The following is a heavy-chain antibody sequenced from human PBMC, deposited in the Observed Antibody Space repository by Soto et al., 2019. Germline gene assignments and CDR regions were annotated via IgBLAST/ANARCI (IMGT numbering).Heavy chain of an antibody. CDR2: ISSSSSYI. CDR1: GFTFSSYS. J-gene: IGHJ3*02. CDR3: ARDGDPDIVVVVAAENAFDI. Sequence: GGSLRLSCAASGFTFSSYSMNWVRQAPGKGLEWVSSISSSSSYIYYADSVKGRFTISRDNAKNSLYLQMNSLRAGDTAVYYCARDGDPDIVVVVAAENAFDIWGQGTMVTVSS. V-gene: IGHV3-21*01. D-gene: IGHD2-15*01.